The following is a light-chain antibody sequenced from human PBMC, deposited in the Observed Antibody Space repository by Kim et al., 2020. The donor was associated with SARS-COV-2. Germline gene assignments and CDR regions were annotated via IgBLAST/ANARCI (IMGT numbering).Light chain of an antibody. CDR3: QSYDSSLRV. CDR1: SSNIGAGYD. V-gene: IGLV1-40*01. Sequence: PGQRVTISCTGSSSNIGAGYDVHWYQQLPGTAPKLLIYGNSNRPSGVPDRFSGSKSGTSASLAITGLQAEDEADYYCQSYDSSLRVFGGGTQLT. CDR2: GNS. J-gene: IGLJ3*02.